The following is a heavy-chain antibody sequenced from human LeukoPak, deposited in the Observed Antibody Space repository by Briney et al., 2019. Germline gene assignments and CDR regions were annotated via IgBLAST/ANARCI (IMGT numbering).Heavy chain of an antibody. Sequence: QPGGSLRLSCAASGFTFSGSAMHWVRQASRQGRGWVGRMRSKANSYATAYAASVKGRFTISREDSKNTAYLQSNSLKTEDTAVYYCTSWNSSSWYNKYYYYYMDVWGKGTTVTVSS. CDR3: TSWNSSSWYNKYYYYYMDV. J-gene: IGHJ6*03. D-gene: IGHD6-13*01. V-gene: IGHV3-73*01. CDR1: GFTFSGSA. CDR2: MRSKANSYAT.